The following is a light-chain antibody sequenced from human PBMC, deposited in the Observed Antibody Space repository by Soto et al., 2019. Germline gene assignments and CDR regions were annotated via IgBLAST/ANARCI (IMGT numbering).Light chain of an antibody. V-gene: IGLV2-14*03. Sequence: QSALAQPASVSGSLGQSITISCTGTSSDVGAYDYVSWYQQHPGKVPKLLIYDVSDRPPGVSDRFSGSKSANTASLTISRLQSEDEADYYCNSYTAFNTRVFGTGTKLTVL. CDR2: DVS. CDR3: NSYTAFNTRV. CDR1: SSDVGAYDY. J-gene: IGLJ1*01.